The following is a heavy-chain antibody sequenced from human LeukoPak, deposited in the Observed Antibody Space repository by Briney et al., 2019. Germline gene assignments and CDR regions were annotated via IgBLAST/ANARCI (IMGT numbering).Heavy chain of an antibody. CDR2: FSHSGGNT. CDR3: AKRSLVGSPRALHY. CDR1: GFTFINYA. D-gene: IGHD1-26*01. J-gene: IGHJ4*02. V-gene: IGHV3-23*01. Sequence: GGSLTLSCAASGFTFINYAMSWVRQAPGRGLEWVSSFSHSGGNTYYADSVKGRFTISRDTSKSTLYLQMNSLRADDTAIYYCAKRSLVGSPRALHYWAQGTLVTVSS.